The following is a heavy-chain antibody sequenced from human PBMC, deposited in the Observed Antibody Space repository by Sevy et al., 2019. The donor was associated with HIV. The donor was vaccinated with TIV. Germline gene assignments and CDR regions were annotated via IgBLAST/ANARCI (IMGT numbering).Heavy chain of an antibody. D-gene: IGHD3-22*01. CDR2: IIPIFGTA. J-gene: IGHJ4*02. CDR3: ARGGGYYDSSGYQGTLAY. CDR1: GGTFSSYA. V-gene: IGHV1-69*13. Sequence: ASVKVSCKASGGTFSSYAISWVRQAPGQGLEWMGGIIPIFGTANYAQKFQGRVTITADESTSTAYMELSSLRSEDTAVSYCARGGGYYDSSGYQGTLAYWGQGTLVTVSS.